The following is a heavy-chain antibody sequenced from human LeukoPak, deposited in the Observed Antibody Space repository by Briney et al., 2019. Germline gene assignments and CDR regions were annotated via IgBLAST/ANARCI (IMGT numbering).Heavy chain of an antibody. Sequence: ASVKVSCKASGYTFTGYYLHWVRQAPGQGLEWMGWINPNTGVTKYAQKFQGRVTMTRDTSISTAYMEVTRLTSDDTAVYYCARALVPAAQRLSSWGQGTLVTVSS. J-gene: IGHJ5*02. D-gene: IGHD2-2*01. CDR3: ARALVPAAQRLSS. CDR1: GYTFTGYY. V-gene: IGHV1-2*02. CDR2: INPNTGVT.